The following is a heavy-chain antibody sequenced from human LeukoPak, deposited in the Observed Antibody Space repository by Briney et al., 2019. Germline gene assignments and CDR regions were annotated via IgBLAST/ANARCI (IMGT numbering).Heavy chain of an antibody. V-gene: IGHV4-34*01. D-gene: IGHD3-22*01. Sequence: SETLSLXCAVYGGSFSGYYWSWSRQPPGKGLEWIGEINHSGSTNYNPSLKSRVTISVDTSKNQFSLKLSSVTAADTAVYYCARGSGYYPPRWGQGTLVTVSS. CDR2: INHSGST. CDR3: ARGSGYYPPR. J-gene: IGHJ4*02. CDR1: GGSFSGYY.